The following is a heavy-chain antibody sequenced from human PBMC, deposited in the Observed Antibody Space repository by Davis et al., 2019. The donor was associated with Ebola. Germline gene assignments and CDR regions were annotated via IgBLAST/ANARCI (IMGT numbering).Heavy chain of an antibody. CDR1: GGSISSSSYY. CDR3: ARDRRITLGYYGMDV. J-gene: IGHJ6*02. V-gene: IGHV4-39*07. D-gene: IGHD1-20*01. Sequence: SETLSLTCTVSGGSISSSSYYWSWIRQPPGKGLEWIGEIYHSGSTNYNPSLKSRVTISVDKSKNQFSLKLSSVTAADTAVYYCARDRRITLGYYGMDVWGQGTTVTVSS. CDR2: IYHSGST.